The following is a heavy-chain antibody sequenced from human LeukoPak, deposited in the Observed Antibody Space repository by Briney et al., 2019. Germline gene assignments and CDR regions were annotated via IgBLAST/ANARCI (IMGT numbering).Heavy chain of an antibody. V-gene: IGHV4-61*02. D-gene: IGHD6-13*01. CDR3: ARVLGSSWYYFDY. CDR1: GGSISSGSYY. J-gene: IGHJ4*02. CDR2: IYTSGST. Sequence: PSETLSLTCTVSGGSISSGSYYWSWIRQPAGRGLEWIGRIYTSGSTDYNPSLESRATISVGTSKNQFSLELSSVTAADTAVYYCARVLGSSWYYFDYWGQGTLVTVSS.